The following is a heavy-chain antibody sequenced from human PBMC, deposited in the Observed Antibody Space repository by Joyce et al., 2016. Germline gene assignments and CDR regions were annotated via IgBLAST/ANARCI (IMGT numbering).Heavy chain of an antibody. V-gene: IGHV4-30-4*01. D-gene: IGHD4-23*01. Sequence: QVQLQESGPGLVKPSQTLSLTCTVSGDTISRSEFYWSWIRQPPGKGLEWIGYIDYSGGSYYNPSFESRVTISLDTSKNQFSLRLRSVTAADTAVYFCARGLNSGGNAVGYWGQGTLVIVSS. J-gene: IGHJ4*02. CDR2: IDYSGGS. CDR1: GDTISRSEFY. CDR3: ARGLNSGGNAVGY.